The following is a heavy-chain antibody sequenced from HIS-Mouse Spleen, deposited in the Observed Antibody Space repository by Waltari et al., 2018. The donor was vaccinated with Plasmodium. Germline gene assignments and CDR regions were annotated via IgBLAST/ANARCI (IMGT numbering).Heavy chain of an antibody. Sequence: EVQLVESGGGLVQPGGSLRLSCAASGFTVSSNYMSWVRQAPGKGLEWVSVIYSGGSTYYADSVKGRFTISRDNSKNTLYLQMNSLRAEDTAVYYCARLGIPYVDTAMDVGYWGQGTLVTVSS. CDR2: IYSGGST. CDR1: GFTVSSNY. J-gene: IGHJ4*02. D-gene: IGHD5-18*01. V-gene: IGHV3-66*01. CDR3: ARLGIPYVDTAMDVGY.